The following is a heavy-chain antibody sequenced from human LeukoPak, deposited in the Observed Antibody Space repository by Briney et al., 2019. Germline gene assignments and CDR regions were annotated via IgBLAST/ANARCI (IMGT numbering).Heavy chain of an antibody. D-gene: IGHD6-13*01. CDR2: IGAYNGNT. CDR3: ARDFPARIAAAGVYYYYMDV. V-gene: IGHV1-18*01. Sequence: GASVKVSCKASGYTFTSYGISWVRQAPGQGLEWMGWIGAYNGNTNYAQKLQGRVTMTTDTSTSTAYMELRSLRSDDTAVYYCARDFPARIAAAGVYYYYMDVWGKGTTVTVSS. CDR1: GYTFTSYG. J-gene: IGHJ6*03.